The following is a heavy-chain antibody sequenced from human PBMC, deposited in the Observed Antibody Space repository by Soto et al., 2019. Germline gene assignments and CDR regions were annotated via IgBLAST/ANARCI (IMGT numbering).Heavy chain of an antibody. V-gene: IGHV3-30*04. CDR2: ISFDGSLK. Sequence: VQLVESGGGVVQPGRSLRLSCTASGFTFDSHTMHWVRQSPGKGLEWVALISFDGSLKYDSDSVKGRFSISRDNSKNTFFLEMNSLRPEDTAVYYCARTYSSSWNYLDYWGQGVQVIVSS. D-gene: IGHD6-13*01. CDR3: ARTYSSSWNYLDY. CDR1: GFTFDSHT. J-gene: IGHJ4*02.